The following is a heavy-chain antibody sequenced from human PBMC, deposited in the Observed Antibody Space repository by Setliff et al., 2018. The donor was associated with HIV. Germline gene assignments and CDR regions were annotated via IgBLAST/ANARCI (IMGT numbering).Heavy chain of an antibody. CDR1: GGPLSGYF. CDR3: ARHAAAAPFRY. V-gene: IGHV4-34*01. Sequence: SETLSLTCAVYGGPLSGYFWSWIRQPPGKGLEWIGSIYYSGSTYYNPSLKSRVTISADTSKNQFSLKLSSVTAADTAVYFCARHAAAAPFRYWGQGTLVTVSS. J-gene: IGHJ4*02. CDR2: IYYSGST. D-gene: IGHD6-13*01.